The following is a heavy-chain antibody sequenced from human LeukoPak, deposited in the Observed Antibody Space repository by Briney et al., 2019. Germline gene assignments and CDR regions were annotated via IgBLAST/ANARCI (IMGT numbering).Heavy chain of an antibody. V-gene: IGHV3-7*01. CDR3: ARGPH. CDR2: IKEDGSRE. CDR1: AFAFSRNW. Sequence: GGSLRLSCAASAFAFSRNWMSWVRQAPGKGPEWVASIKEDGSRENYVDSLEGRFTISRDNSKNSLFLQMNSLRAEDTAVYYCARGPHWGQGTLVTVSS. J-gene: IGHJ4*02.